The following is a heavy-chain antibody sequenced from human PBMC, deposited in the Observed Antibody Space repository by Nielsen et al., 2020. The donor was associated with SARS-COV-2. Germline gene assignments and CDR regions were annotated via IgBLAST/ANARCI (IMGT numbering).Heavy chain of an antibody. Sequence: ARQAPGKGLEWVAVISYDGSNKYYADSVKGRFTISRDNAKNSLYLQMNSLRAEDTAVYYCARDSITGTSDYWGQGTLVTVSS. J-gene: IGHJ4*02. CDR2: ISYDGSNK. D-gene: IGHD1/OR15-1a*01. V-gene: IGHV3-33*05. CDR3: ARDSITGTSDY.